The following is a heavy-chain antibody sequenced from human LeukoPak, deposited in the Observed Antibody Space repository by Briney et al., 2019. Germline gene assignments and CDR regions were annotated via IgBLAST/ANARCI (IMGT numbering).Heavy chain of an antibody. CDR3: ASGSSGYDP. J-gene: IGHJ5*02. CDR1: GGSISNYY. V-gene: IGHV4-4*07. CDR2: IYSSGTT. Sequence: SETLSLTCTVSGGSISNYYWSWIRQPAGKGLEWLGRIYSSGTTIYNPSLKSRVTMSVDTSKNQFSLKLSSVTAADTAVYFCASGSSGYDPWGQGTLVTVSS. D-gene: IGHD5-12*01.